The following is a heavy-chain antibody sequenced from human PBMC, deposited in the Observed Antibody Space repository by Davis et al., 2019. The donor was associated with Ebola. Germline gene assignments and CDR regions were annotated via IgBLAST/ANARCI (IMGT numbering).Heavy chain of an antibody. D-gene: IGHD5-18*01. CDR3: ARGGGYSYLYGMDV. CDR1: GHTFTGYY. J-gene: IGHJ6*02. CDR2: INPNSGGT. V-gene: IGHV1-2*02. Sequence: AASVKVSCKASGHTFTGYYMHWVRQAPGQGLEWMGWINPNSGGTNYAQKFQGRVTMTRDTSISTAYMELRRLRSDDTAVYYCARGGGYSYLYGMDVWGQGTTVTVSS.